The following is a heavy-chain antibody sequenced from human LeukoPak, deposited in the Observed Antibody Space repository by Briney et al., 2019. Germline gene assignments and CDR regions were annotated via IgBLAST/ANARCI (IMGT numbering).Heavy chain of an antibody. V-gene: IGHV1-18*01. Sequence: GASVKVSCKASGYTFTTYGINWVRQAPGQGLEWMGWISGYNGNTIYAENVQGRVTMTTDTSTSTAYIELGSLRSDDTAVFYCARSSRSDWLLYFDSWGQGTLVTVSS. CDR2: ISGYNGNT. D-gene: IGHD3-9*01. CDR1: GYTFTTYG. CDR3: ARSSRSDWLLYFDS. J-gene: IGHJ4*02.